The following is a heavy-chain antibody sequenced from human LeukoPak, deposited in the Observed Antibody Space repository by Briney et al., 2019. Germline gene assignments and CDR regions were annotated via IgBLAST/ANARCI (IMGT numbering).Heavy chain of an antibody. Sequence: SETLSLTCTVSGGSISSYYWSWIRQPPGKGLEWIGYIYYSGSTNYNPSLKSRVTISVDTSRNQFSLKLSSVTAADTAVYYCARGGRGSYYYMDVWGKGTTVTVSS. CDR1: GGSISSYY. D-gene: IGHD1-26*01. CDR3: ARGGRGSYYYMDV. V-gene: IGHV4-59*01. CDR2: IYYSGST. J-gene: IGHJ6*03.